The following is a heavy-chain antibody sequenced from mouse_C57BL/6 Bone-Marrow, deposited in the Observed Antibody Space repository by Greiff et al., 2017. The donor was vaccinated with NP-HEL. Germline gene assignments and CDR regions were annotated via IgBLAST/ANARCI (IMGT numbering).Heavy chain of an antibody. CDR3: ARYYYSTSYFDY. CDR2: ISSGSSTI. CDR1: GFTFSDYG. Sequence: EVQLQESGGGLVKPGGSLKLSCAASGFTFSDYGMHWVRQAPEQGLEWVAYISSGSSTIYYAEQVKGRFTITRDNAYNTPFLPLTSLRSEDTAMYYWARYYYSTSYFDYWGQGTTLTVTS. J-gene: IGHJ2*01. D-gene: IGHD1-1*01. V-gene: IGHV5-17*01.